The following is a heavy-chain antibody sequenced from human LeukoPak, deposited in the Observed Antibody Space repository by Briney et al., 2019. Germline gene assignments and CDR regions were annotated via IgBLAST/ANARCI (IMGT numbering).Heavy chain of an antibody. V-gene: IGHV1-46*01. CDR1: GYTFTSYY. CDR2: INPSGGST. Sequence: GASVKVSCKASGYTFTSYYMHWVRQAPGQGLEWMGIINPSGGSTSYAQKFQGRVTMTRDMSTSTVYMELSSLRSEDTAVYYCAREQSGYLGDYWGQGTLVTVSS. J-gene: IGHJ4*02. CDR3: AREQSGYLGDY. D-gene: IGHD3-22*01.